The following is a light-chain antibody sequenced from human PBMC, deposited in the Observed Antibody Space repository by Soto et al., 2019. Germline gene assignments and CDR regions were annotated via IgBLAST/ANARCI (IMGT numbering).Light chain of an antibody. Sequence: QSVLAQPASVSGSPGQSITISCTGTSSDVGAYNYVSWYQHHPGKAPRLVIYDVTNRPSGISNRFSGSKSGNTASLIISGLHSEDEADYYCSAYTTTSTLIFGTGTKVTVL. J-gene: IGLJ1*01. CDR1: SSDVGAYNY. CDR3: SAYTTTSTLI. V-gene: IGLV2-14*01. CDR2: DVT.